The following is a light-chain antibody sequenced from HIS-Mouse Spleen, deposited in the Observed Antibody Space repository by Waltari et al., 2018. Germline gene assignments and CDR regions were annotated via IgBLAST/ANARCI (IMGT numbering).Light chain of an antibody. Sequence: DIQMTQSPSSLSASVGDRVTITCRASQGISNYLAWYQQKPGKVPKLLIYAASTLQSGVPSRFSGSGSGTDYTLTISSLQPEDVATYYCQKYNSAPLITFGQGTRLEIK. CDR2: AAS. CDR3: QKYNSAPLIT. V-gene: IGKV1-27*01. J-gene: IGKJ5*01. CDR1: QGISNY.